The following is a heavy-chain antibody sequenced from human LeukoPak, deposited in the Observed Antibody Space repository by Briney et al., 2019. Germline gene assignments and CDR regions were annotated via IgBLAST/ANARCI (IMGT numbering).Heavy chain of an antibody. V-gene: IGHV3-23*01. CDR1: GFTFSSYA. D-gene: IGHD3-3*01. CDR3: AKDINYYTISGVVIPYRGY. J-gene: IGHJ4*02. Sequence: PGGSLRLSCAASGFTFSSYAMSWVRQAPGKGLEWVSAISGSGGSTYYADSVKGRFTISRDNSKNTLYLQMNSLRAEDTAVYYCAKDINYYTISGVVIPYRGYWGQGTLVTVSS. CDR2: ISGSGGST.